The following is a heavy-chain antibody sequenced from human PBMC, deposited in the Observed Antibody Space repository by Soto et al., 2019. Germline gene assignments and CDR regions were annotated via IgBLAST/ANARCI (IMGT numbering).Heavy chain of an antibody. D-gene: IGHD2-15*01. J-gene: IGHJ4*02. Sequence: GGSLRLSCAASGFTFSHYALHWVRQAPGKGLEWVAFIQYDGNNEYYAHSVRGRFTISRDNSRNTLFLQMNSLRPEDTAVYYCTKALSGPGCSGGGCKRTFHHLGPGTLVTVSS. CDR2: IQYDGNNE. CDR1: GFTFSHYA. CDR3: TKALSGPGCSGGGCKRTFHH. V-gene: IGHV3-30*02.